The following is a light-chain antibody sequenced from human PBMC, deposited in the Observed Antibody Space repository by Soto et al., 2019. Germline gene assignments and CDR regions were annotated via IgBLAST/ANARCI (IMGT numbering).Light chain of an antibody. Sequence: EIVLTQSPGTLSLSPGERATLSCRASQSVSGSSLAWYQQKPGQAPRLLISGASSRATGIPDRFSGSGSGTDFTLTISRLEPEDFAVYYCQQYVNLPLTVGGGTKVDIK. J-gene: IGKJ4*01. CDR2: GAS. CDR1: QSVSGSS. CDR3: QQYVNLPLT. V-gene: IGKV3-20*01.